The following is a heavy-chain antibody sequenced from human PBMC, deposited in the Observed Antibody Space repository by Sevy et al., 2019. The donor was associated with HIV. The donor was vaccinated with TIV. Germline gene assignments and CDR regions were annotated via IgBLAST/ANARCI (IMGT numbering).Heavy chain of an antibody. CDR3: AREGSPYDTYCYYYGMDV. D-gene: IGHD5-12*01. J-gene: IGHJ6*02. V-gene: IGHV3-7*01. CDR2: IKQDGSEK. CDR1: GFTFNSYW. Sequence: GGSLRLSCAASGFTFNSYWMSWVRLAPGKGLEWVANIKQDGSEKYYVDSVKGRFTISRDNSQNSLFLQMNTLRAEDTAVYYCAREGSPYDTYCYYYGMDVWGQGTTVTVSS.